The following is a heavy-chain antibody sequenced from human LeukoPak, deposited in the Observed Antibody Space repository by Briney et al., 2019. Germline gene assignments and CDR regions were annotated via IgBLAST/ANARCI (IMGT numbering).Heavy chain of an antibody. CDR3: AGHRGDGYNRPLGD. V-gene: IGHV4-34*01. Sequence: SETLSLTCAVYGGSFSGYYWSWIRQPPGKGLEWIGEINHSGSTNYNPSLKSRVTISVDTSKNQFSLKLSSVTAADTAVYYCAGHRGDGYNRPLGDWGQGTLVTVSS. J-gene: IGHJ4*02. CDR2: INHSGST. CDR1: GGSFSGYY. D-gene: IGHD5-24*01.